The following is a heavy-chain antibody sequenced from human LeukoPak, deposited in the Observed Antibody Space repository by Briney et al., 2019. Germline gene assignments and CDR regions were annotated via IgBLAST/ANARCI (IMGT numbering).Heavy chain of an antibody. V-gene: IGHV4-34*01. CDR1: GGSFSGYY. J-gene: IGHJ3*02. D-gene: IGHD6-6*01. CDR2: IYHSGST. CDR3: ARDGTYSSSSREDAFDI. Sequence: PSETLSLTCAVYGGSFSGYYWSWIRQPPGKGLEWIGEIYHSGSTNYNPSLKSRVTISVDKSKNQFSLKLSSVTAADTAVYYCARDGTYSSSSREDAFDIWGQGTMVTVSS.